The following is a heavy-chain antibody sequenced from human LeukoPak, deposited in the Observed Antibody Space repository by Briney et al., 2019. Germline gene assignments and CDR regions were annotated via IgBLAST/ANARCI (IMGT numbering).Heavy chain of an antibody. CDR2: IWYDGTSK. CDR1: GFSFSNYG. Sequence: PGGSLRLSCAASGFSFSNYGMHWVRQAPGKGLEWVAVIWYDGTSKYYADSVKGRFTISRDNSKNTLYLQMNSLRAEDTAVYYCVKDRTGTYTLDYWGQGTLVTVSS. J-gene: IGHJ4*02. V-gene: IGHV3-30*02. CDR3: VKDRTGTYTLDY. D-gene: IGHD3-10*01.